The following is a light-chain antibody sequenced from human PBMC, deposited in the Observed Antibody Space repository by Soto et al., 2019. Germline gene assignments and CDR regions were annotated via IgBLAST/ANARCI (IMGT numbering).Light chain of an antibody. V-gene: IGLV2-14*01. CDR3: SSYTSSTTYV. CDR2: EVG. Sequence: QSALTQFAAVSGSPGQSITISCTGTSIDVGAYNYVSWYQQHPDKAPNLLIYEVGNRPSGVSFRFSGSKSGNTASLTISGLQAEDEADYYCSSYTSSTTYVFGTGTKVTVL. J-gene: IGLJ1*01. CDR1: SIDVGAYNY.